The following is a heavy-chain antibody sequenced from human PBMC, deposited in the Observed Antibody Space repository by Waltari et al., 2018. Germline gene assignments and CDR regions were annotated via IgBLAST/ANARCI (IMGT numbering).Heavy chain of an antibody. J-gene: IGHJ5*02. Sequence: QVQLQESGPGLVKPSETLSLTCTVSGGSISSYYWSWIRQPPGKGLEWIGYIYYSGSTNYIPSLKSRVTISVDTSKNQFSLKLSSVTAADTAVYYCARVPGISPGWFDPWGQGTLVTVSS. CDR2: IYYSGST. CDR1: GGSISSYY. CDR3: ARVPGISPGWFDP. V-gene: IGHV4-59*01. D-gene: IGHD3-10*01.